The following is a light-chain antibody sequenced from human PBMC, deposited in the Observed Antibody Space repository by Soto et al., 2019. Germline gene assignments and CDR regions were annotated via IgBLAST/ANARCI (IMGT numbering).Light chain of an antibody. CDR1: QSVSSN. V-gene: IGKV3-15*01. CDR3: QQYNNWPRT. Sequence: EIVMTQSPATPSVSPGEKTTLSCRARQSVSSNLAWYQQKPGQAPRLLIYGASTRATGIPARFSGSGSGTEFTLTISILQSEDFAVYYCQQYNNWPRTCGQGTKVDIK. CDR2: GAS. J-gene: IGKJ1*01.